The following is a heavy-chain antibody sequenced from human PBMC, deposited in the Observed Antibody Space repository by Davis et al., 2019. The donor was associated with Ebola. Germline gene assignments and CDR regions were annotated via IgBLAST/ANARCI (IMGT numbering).Heavy chain of an antibody. CDR2: ISGSGGST. D-gene: IGHD6-19*01. CDR1: GFTFSSYA. Sequence: PGGSLRLSCAASGFTFSSYAMSWVRQAPGKGLEWVSAISGSGGSTYYADSVKGRFTISRDNAKNSLYLQMNSLRDEDTAVYYCASIAVAVDDYWGQGTLVTVSS. CDR3: ASIAVAVDDY. V-gene: IGHV3-23*01. J-gene: IGHJ4*02.